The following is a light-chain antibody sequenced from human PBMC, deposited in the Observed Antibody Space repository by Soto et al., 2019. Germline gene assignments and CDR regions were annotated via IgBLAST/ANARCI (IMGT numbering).Light chain of an antibody. CDR3: CSYAGSYTYV. J-gene: IGLJ1*01. V-gene: IGLV2-11*01. CDR1: SSDVGGYNY. CDR2: DVG. Sequence: QSALTQPRSVSGSPGQSVTISCTGTSSDVGGYNYVSWYQQHPGKAPKLMIYDVGKRPSGVPDRFSGSESGNTASLTISGLQAEDEADYYCCSYAGSYTYVFGTGTKLTVL.